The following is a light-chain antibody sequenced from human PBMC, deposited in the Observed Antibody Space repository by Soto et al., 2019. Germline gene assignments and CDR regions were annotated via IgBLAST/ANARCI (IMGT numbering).Light chain of an antibody. V-gene: IGLV2-8*01. J-gene: IGLJ1*01. CDR3: SSYAGSDLYV. Sequence: QSVLTQPPSASGSPGQSVTISCTGTSSDVGGYKYVSWYQQHSGKAPKVMIYEVSKRPSGVPDRFSGSKSGNTASLTVSGLQAEDEADYYCSSYAGSDLYVFGSGTKLTVL. CDR2: EVS. CDR1: SSDVGGYKY.